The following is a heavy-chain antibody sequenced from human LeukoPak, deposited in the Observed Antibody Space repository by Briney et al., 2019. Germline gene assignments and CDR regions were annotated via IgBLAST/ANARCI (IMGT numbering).Heavy chain of an antibody. J-gene: IGHJ4*02. D-gene: IGHD3-10*01. CDR1: GGSISSGDYY. CDR2: IYYSGST. CDR3: ATAILHYYGSGSTFDY. V-gene: IGHV4-30-4*01. Sequence: SETLSFTCTVSGGSISSGDYYWSWIRQPPGKGLEWIGYIYYSGSTYYNPSLKSRVTISVDTSKNQFSLKLSSVTAADTAVYYCATAILHYYGSGSTFDYWGQGTLVTVSS.